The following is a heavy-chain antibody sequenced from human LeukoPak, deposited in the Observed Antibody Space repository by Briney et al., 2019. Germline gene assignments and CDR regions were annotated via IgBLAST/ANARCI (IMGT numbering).Heavy chain of an antibody. D-gene: IGHD3-16*01. V-gene: IGHV4-4*02. Sequence: SETLSLTCAVSGGSISSGNWWSWVRQSPGKGLEWIGEIYRSGSSNYNPSLKSRAIISVDKSRNQFSLKLASVTAADTAIYFCARNGAYCLDYWGQGTLVTVSS. CDR3: ARNGAYCLDY. CDR2: IYRSGSS. J-gene: IGHJ4*02. CDR1: GGSISSGNW.